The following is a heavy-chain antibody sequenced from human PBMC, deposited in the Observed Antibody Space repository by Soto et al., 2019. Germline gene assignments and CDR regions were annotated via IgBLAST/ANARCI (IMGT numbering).Heavy chain of an antibody. CDR2: ISSSSSYI. CDR3: AKGDTMDVLRFLEWLSKSFDY. D-gene: IGHD3-3*01. Sequence: PGGSLRLSCAASGFTFSSYSMNWVRQAPGKGLEWVSSISSSSSYIYYADSVKGRFTISRDNSKNTLYLQMNSLRAEDTAVYYCAKGDTMDVLRFLEWLSKSFDYWGQGT. CDR1: GFTFSSYS. J-gene: IGHJ4*02. V-gene: IGHV3-21*04.